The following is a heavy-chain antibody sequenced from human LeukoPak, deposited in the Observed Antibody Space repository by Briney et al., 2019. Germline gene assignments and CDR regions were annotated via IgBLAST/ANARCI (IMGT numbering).Heavy chain of an antibody. CDR3: ARDLVVVVAATQWYYYGMDV. J-gene: IGHJ6*04. Sequence: GGSLRLSCAASGFTFSSYEMNWVRQAPGKGLEWVSYISSSGSTIYYADSVKGRFTISRDNAKNSLCLQMNSLRAEDTAVYYCARDLVVVVAATQWYYYGMDVWGKGTTVTVSS. D-gene: IGHD2-15*01. V-gene: IGHV3-48*03. CDR2: ISSSGSTI. CDR1: GFTFSSYE.